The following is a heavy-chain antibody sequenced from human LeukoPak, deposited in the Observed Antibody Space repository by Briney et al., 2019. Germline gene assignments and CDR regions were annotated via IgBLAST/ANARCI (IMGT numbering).Heavy chain of an antibody. D-gene: IGHD2-8*01. CDR3: ARDYYCTNGVCSTAQFDY. J-gene: IGHJ4*02. Sequence: ASVTVSCKVSGYTFTSYDINWVRQATGQGPEWMGWMNPNTGNTGYAQKFQGRVTMTRNTSISTAYMELSSLRSEDSAVYYCARDYYCTNGVCSTAQFDYWGQGTLVTVSS. CDR2: MNPNTGNT. CDR1: GYTFTSYD. V-gene: IGHV1-8*01.